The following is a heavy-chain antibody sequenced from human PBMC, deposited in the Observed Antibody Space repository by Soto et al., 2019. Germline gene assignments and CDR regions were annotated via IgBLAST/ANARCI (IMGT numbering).Heavy chain of an antibody. J-gene: IGHJ4*02. Sequence: GGSLRLSCAASGFTFSSYAMSWVRQAPGKGLEWVSAISGSGGSTYYADSVKGRFTISRDNSKNTLYLQMNSLRAEDTAVYYCAKTRYCTNGVCRYYFDYWGQGTLVTVSS. CDR1: GFTFSSYA. V-gene: IGHV3-23*01. D-gene: IGHD2-8*01. CDR2: ISGSGGST. CDR3: AKTRYCTNGVCRYYFDY.